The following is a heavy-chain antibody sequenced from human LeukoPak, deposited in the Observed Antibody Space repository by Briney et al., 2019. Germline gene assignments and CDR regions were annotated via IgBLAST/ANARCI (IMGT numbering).Heavy chain of an antibody. D-gene: IGHD3-3*01. CDR3: ARVLRFLEWSNYYYYGMDV. Sequence: GGSLRLSCAASGFTVSSSYMSWVRQAPGKGLEWVSVIYSGGSTYYADSVKGRFTISRDNSKNTLYLQMNSLRAEDTAVYYCARVLRFLEWSNYYYYGMDVWGQGTTVTVSS. CDR2: IYSGGST. V-gene: IGHV3-66*01. J-gene: IGHJ6*02. CDR1: GFTVSSSY.